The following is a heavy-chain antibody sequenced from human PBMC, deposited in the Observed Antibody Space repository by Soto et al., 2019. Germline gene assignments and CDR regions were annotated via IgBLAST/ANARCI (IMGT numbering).Heavy chain of an antibody. D-gene: IGHD3-9*01. CDR3: ASLHTSLLRYFDWLGRGGYNWFDP. CDR1: GFTFSSYA. V-gene: IGHV3-30-3*01. Sequence: GGSLRLSCAASGFTFSSYAMHWVRQAPGKGLEWVAVISYDGSNKYYADSVKGRFTISRDNSKNTLYLQMNSLRAEDTAVYYCASLHTSLLRYFDWLGRGGYNWFDPWGQGTLVTVSS. CDR2: ISYDGSNK. J-gene: IGHJ5*02.